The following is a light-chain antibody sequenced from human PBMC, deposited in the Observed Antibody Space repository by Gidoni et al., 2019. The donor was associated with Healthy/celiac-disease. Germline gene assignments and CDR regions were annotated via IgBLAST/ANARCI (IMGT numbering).Light chain of an antibody. V-gene: IGKV3-15*01. J-gene: IGKJ1*01. CDR2: GAS. CDR1: QSVSSN. CDR3: QQYNNWPLT. Sequence: IVMTQSPATLSVSPGESATLSCRARQSVSSNLAWYQQKPGQAPRLLIYGASTRATGIPARXXXSGXXTEFTLTIXXLQSXDFAVYYCQQYNNWPLTFXQXTKVEIK.